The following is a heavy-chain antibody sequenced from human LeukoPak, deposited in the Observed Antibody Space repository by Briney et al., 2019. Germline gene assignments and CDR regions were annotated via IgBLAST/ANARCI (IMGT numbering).Heavy chain of an antibody. V-gene: IGHV4-59*11. J-gene: IGHJ6*03. D-gene: IGHD3-16*01. CDR1: GGSISSHY. CDR2: IYYSGST. CDR3: ASQGGDSYYMDV. Sequence: SETLSLTCTVSGGSISSHYWSWIRQPPGKGLEWIGYIYYSGSTNYNPSLKSRVTISVDTSKNQFSLKLSSVTAADTAVYYCASQGGDSYYMDVWGKGTTVTVSS.